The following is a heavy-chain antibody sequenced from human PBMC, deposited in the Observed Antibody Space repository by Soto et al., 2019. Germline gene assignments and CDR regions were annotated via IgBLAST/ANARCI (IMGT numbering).Heavy chain of an antibody. CDR3: ARRDQARWLDP. V-gene: IGHV3-7*01. Sequence: EVQLVESGGGWVQPGGSLRLSCAASGFNFRSYWMTWVRQAPGKGLEWVANINQDGSEKHYVDSVKGRFTISRDNAKNALSLQMNTLRVEVTSVYYCARRDQARWLDPWGQGTLVTVSS. CDR1: GFNFRSYW. CDR2: INQDGSEK. J-gene: IGHJ5*02.